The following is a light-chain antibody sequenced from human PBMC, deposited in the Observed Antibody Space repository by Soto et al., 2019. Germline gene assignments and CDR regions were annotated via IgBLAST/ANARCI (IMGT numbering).Light chain of an antibody. Sequence: EIVLTQSPATLSLSPGERATISCRASQSVSSYLAWYQQKPGQAPRLLIYDASNRATGIPARFSGSGSGTDFTLTFSSLEPEDFAVYYCQQRSNWPPTTFGPGTKVDIK. CDR2: DAS. CDR1: QSVSSY. J-gene: IGKJ3*01. V-gene: IGKV3-11*01. CDR3: QQRSNWPPTT.